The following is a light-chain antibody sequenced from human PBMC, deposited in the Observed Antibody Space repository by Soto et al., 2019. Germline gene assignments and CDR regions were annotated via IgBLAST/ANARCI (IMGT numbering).Light chain of an antibody. CDR1: SSDLDNYNY. Sequence: QSALTQPASVSGSPGQSINISSTGTSSDLDNYNYVSWYQQHPGKAPKLMIYEVTNRPSGVSNRFSGSKSGNTASLTISGLQAEDEADYYCSSYTRSSTLFGGGTKLTVL. CDR3: SSYTRSSTL. J-gene: IGLJ2*01. V-gene: IGLV2-14*01. CDR2: EVT.